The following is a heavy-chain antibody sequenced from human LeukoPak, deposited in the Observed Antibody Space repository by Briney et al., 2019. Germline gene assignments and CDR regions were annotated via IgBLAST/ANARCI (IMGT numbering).Heavy chain of an antibody. CDR1: GYTFTSYE. D-gene: IGHD1-1*01. Sequence: GASVKVSCKASGYTFTSYEITWVRQATGQGPEWMGWMNPINGNSDYAQKLQGRVTFTRSTSISTAYMELSSLRSEDTAVYFCARRTGYDAFDIWGQGTMVTVSS. V-gene: IGHV1-8*03. CDR3: ARRTGYDAFDI. J-gene: IGHJ3*02. CDR2: MNPINGNS.